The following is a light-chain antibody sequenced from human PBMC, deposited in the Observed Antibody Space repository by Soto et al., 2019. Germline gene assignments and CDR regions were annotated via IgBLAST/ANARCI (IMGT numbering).Light chain of an antibody. Sequence: EIVLTQSPATLSLSPGERATLSCRASQSVSRYLAWYQQKPGQAPRLLIYDASSRAIGIPARFSGSGSGTDFTLTISSLEPEDFAVYYCQQRSNWPPGYTFGQRTKLEI. CDR1: QSVSRY. CDR2: DAS. V-gene: IGKV3-11*01. J-gene: IGKJ2*01. CDR3: QQRSNWPPGYT.